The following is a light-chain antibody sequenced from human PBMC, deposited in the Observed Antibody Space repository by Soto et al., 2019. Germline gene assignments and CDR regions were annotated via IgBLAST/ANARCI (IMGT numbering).Light chain of an antibody. CDR2: GAS. CDR3: QQRSYPIT. J-gene: IGKJ5*01. Sequence: EIMMTQSPATLSVSPGERATLSCRASHSVSSNLAWYQQKPGQAPRLLIYGASTRATGIPARFSGSGSGTEFTLTISSLQSEDFAVYYCQQRSYPITFGQGTRLEI. CDR1: HSVSSN. V-gene: IGKV3-15*01.